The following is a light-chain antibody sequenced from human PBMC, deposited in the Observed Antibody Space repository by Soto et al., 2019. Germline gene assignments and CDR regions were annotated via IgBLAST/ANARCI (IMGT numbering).Light chain of an antibody. CDR3: QSYDSSLSGSI. CDR2: GNS. Sequence: LTQPPSVSGAPGQRVTISCTGSSSNIGAGYDVHWYQQLPGTAPKLLIYGNSNRPSGVPDRFSGSKSGTSASLAITGLQAEDEADYYCQSYDSSLSGSIFGGGTQLTVL. V-gene: IGLV1-40*01. J-gene: IGLJ2*01. CDR1: SSNIGAGYD.